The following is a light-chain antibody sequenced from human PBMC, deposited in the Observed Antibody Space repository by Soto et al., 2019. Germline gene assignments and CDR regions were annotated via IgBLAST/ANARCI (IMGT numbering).Light chain of an antibody. Sequence: DSQMTQSPSTLSASVGDRVTITCRASQSISSWLAWYQQKPGKAPKLLIYDASNLESGVPSRFSGGGSGTEFSLTISSLQPDDFATYYCQQYNYFWAFGQGTRVEIK. CDR1: QSISSW. CDR3: QQYNYFWA. CDR2: DAS. V-gene: IGKV1-5*01. J-gene: IGKJ1*01.